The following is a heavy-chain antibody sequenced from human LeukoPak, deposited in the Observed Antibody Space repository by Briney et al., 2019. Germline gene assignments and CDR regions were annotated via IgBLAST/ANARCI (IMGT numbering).Heavy chain of an antibody. Sequence: SLRLSCAASGFTFDDYAMHWVRQAPGKGLEWVSGISWNSGSIGYADSVKGRFTISRDNAKNSLYLQMNSLRAEDTALYYCAKAQYYDSSGYLTDWGQGTLVTVSS. CDR3: AKAQYYDSSGYLTD. D-gene: IGHD3-22*01. CDR2: ISWNSGSI. V-gene: IGHV3-9*01. CDR1: GFTFDDYA. J-gene: IGHJ4*02.